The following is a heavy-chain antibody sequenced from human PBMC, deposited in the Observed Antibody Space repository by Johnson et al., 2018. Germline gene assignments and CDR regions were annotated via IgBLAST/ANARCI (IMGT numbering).Heavy chain of an antibody. D-gene: IGHD3-10*01. CDR3: ARGGSMVRGVIITPNYYYYMDV. CDR2: INHSGST. J-gene: IGHJ6*03. V-gene: IGHV4-34*01. CDR1: GGSFSGYY. Sequence: QVQLRQWGAGLLKPSETLSLTCAVYGGSFSGYYWSWIRQPPGKGLEWIGEINHSGSTNYNQSLKSRVTISVDTSKNQFSLNLSSVTAADTAVYNCARGGSMVRGVIITPNYYYYMDVWGKGTTVTVSS.